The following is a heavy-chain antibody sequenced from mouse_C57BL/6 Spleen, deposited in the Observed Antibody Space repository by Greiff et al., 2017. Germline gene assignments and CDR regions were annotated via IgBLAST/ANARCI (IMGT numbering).Heavy chain of an antibody. CDR3: ARDEGNPHYYAMDY. J-gene: IGHJ4*01. D-gene: IGHD2-1*01. CDR2: IRNKANGYTT. CDR1: GFTFTDYY. V-gene: IGHV7-3*01. Sequence: EVKVEESGGGLVQPGGSLSLSCAASGFTFTDYYMSWVRQPPGQALEWLGFIRNKANGYTTEYSASVKGRFTISRDNSQSILYLQMNALRAEDSATYCCARDEGNPHYYAMDYWGQGTSVTVSS.